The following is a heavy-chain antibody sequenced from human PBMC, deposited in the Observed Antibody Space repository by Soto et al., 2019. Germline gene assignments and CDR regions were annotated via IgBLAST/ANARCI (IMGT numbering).Heavy chain of an antibody. CDR3: ATSSHGDYVWFDP. CDR2: IYYSGST. CDR1: GGSVSSGSYY. V-gene: IGHV4-61*01. Sequence: SETLSLTCTVSGGSVSSGSYYWSWIRQPPGKGLEWIGYIYYSGSTNYNPSLKSRVTISVDTSKNQFSLKLSSVTAADTAVYYCATSSHGDYVWFDPWGQGTLVTVSS. D-gene: IGHD4-17*01. J-gene: IGHJ5*02.